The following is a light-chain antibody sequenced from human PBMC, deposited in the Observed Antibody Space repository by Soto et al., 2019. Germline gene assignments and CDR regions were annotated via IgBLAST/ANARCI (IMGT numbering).Light chain of an antibody. J-gene: IGLJ2*01. CDR3: CSYAGSSTSVL. Sequence: QLVLTQPASVSGSPGQSITISCTGTSSDVGGYNYVSWYQQHPGKAPKLMIYEVSNRPSGVSNRFSGSKSGNTASLTISGLQIEDEADYYCCSYAGSSTSVLFGGGTQLTVL. V-gene: IGLV2-14*01. CDR1: SSDVGGYNY. CDR2: EVS.